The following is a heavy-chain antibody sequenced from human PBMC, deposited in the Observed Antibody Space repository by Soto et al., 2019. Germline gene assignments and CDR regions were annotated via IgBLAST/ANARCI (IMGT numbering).Heavy chain of an antibody. CDR2: VSGSGGTT. Sequence: GGSLRLSCAASGFTFSNYAMSWVRQAPGKGLEWVSSVSGSGGTTFYAGSVKGRFTISRDNSKNTLYLQLNSLRAEDTAVYYCAKSEPSLDHTSGWLPAGMVGAVDIWGQGTLVTVSS. D-gene: IGHD6-19*01. CDR1: GFTFSNYA. J-gene: IGHJ3*02. CDR3: AKSEPSLDHTSGWLPAGMVGAVDI. V-gene: IGHV3-23*01.